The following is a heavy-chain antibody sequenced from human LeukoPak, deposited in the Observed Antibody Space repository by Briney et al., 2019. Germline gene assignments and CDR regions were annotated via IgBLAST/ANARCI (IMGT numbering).Heavy chain of an antibody. D-gene: IGHD5-18*01. CDR2: ISSSSSYM. CDR3: ATVDTAMALDY. J-gene: IGHJ4*02. V-gene: IGHV3-21*01. Sequence: GGSLRLSCAASGFTFSSYSMNWVRQAPGKGLEWVSSISSSSSYMYYADSMKGRFTISRDNAKNSLYLQMNSLRAEDTAVYYCATVDTAMALDYWGQGTLVTVSS. CDR1: GFTFSSYS.